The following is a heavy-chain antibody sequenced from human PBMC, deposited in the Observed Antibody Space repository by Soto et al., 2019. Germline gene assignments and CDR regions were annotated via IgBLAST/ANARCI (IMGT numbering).Heavy chain of an antibody. CDR3: ARGGATVTTLAFDY. J-gene: IGHJ4*02. CDR1: GGSISSSNW. D-gene: IGHD4-17*01. V-gene: IGHV4-4*02. CDR2: IYHSGST. Sequence: SETLSLTCAVSGGSISSSNWWSWVRQPPGKGLEWIGEIYHSGSTNYNPSLKSRVTISVDKSKNQFSLKLSSVTAADTAVYYCARGGATVTTLAFDYWGQGTLVTVSS.